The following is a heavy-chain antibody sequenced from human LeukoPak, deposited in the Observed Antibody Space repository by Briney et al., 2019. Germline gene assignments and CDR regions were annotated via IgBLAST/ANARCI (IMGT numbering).Heavy chain of an antibody. D-gene: IGHD1-26*01. Sequence: GRSLRLSCAASGFTFSSYAMHWVRQAPGKGLEWVAVISYDGSNKYYADSVKGRSTISRDNSKNTLYLQMNSLRAEDTAVYYCARDRLRSGSYFNYWGQGTLVTVSS. CDR1: GFTFSSYA. CDR3: ARDRLRSGSYFNY. J-gene: IGHJ4*02. CDR2: ISYDGSNK. V-gene: IGHV3-30-3*01.